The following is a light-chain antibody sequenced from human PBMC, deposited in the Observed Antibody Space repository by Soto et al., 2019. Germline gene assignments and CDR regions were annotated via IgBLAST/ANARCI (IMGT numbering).Light chain of an antibody. CDR1: SSDVGGYNY. Sequence: QSALTQPASVSGSPGQSITISCTGTSSDVGGYNYVSWYQQHPGKAPKLMIYDVSNRPSGVSNRFSGSKSGNTASLTNSGLQVEDEDDYYGSSYTSSSTLYVFGTGTKVTVL. CDR3: SSYTSSSTLYV. V-gene: IGLV2-14*01. J-gene: IGLJ1*01. CDR2: DVS.